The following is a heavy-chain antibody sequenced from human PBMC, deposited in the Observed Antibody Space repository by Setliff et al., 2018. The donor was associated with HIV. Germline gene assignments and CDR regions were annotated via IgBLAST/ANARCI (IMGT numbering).Heavy chain of an antibody. J-gene: IGHJ4*02. CDR3: ARIGYHYDSSGYYFYNYFDY. V-gene: IGHV2-70*04. CDR1: GTSVNTPGMR. CDR2: IDWDGDK. D-gene: IGHD3-22*01. Sequence: SGPTLVNPTQTLTLTCTFSGTSVNTPGMRMSWLRQRHGKALEWLARIDWDGDKFYDSSLKTRLTISKDTSENQVVLIKAKVDPEDTATYYCARIGYHYDSSGYYFYNYFDYWGQGTPVTVSS.